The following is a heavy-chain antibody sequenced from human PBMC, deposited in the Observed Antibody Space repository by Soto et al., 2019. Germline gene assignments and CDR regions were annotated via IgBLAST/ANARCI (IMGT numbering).Heavy chain of an antibody. CDR3: ASTRYCSGGSCDPGLDY. J-gene: IGHJ4*02. CDR1: GGSFSGYY. V-gene: IGHV4-34*01. CDR2: INHSGST. D-gene: IGHD2-15*01. Sequence: SLPCAVYGGSFSGYYWSWIRQPPGKGLEWIGEINHSGSTNYNPSLKSRVTISVDTSKNQFSLKLSSVTAADTAVYYCASTRYCSGGSCDPGLDYWGQGTLVTVSS.